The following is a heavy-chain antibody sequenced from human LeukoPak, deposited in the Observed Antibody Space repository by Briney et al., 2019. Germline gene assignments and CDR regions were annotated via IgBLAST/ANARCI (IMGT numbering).Heavy chain of an antibody. Sequence: PSETLSLTCTVSGGSISSYYWSWIRQPPGKGLEWIGYIFYTGSTNYNPSLKSRVTISVDTSKNQFSLNLSSVTAADTAVYYCARDESGYYYYMDVWGKGTTVTVSS. CDR3: ARDESGYYYYMDV. V-gene: IGHV4-59*12. CDR2: IFYTGST. J-gene: IGHJ6*03. CDR1: GGSISSYY.